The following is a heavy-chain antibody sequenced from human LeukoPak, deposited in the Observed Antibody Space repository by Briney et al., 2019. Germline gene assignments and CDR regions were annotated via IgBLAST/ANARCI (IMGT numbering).Heavy chain of an antibody. CDR2: IYTSGST. CDR3: ARGGPAARLITFGGVTDY. J-gene: IGHJ4*02. V-gene: IGHV4-4*07. CDR1: GGSISSYY. Sequence: SETLSLTCTVSGGSISSYYWNWIRQPAGKGLEWIGRIYTSGSTTYNPSLKSRVTMSLDTSKKQFSLKLTSGTAADTAVYYCARGGPAARLITFGGVTDYWGQGTLVTVSS. D-gene: IGHD3-16*01.